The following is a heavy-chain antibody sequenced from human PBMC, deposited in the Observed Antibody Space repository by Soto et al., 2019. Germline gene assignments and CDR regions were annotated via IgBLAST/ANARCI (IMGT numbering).Heavy chain of an antibody. D-gene: IGHD2-15*01. CDR3: ARGSNHCSGGSCYSDWFDP. Sequence: QVQLVQSGAEVKKPGASVRVSCKASGYTFNSSDVYWVRQATGQGLELMGWMNPNTGNTGYAQKFQGRVTMTRNTSISTAYMELSSLRSEDTAVYYCARGSNHCSGGSCYSDWFDPWGQGTPVTVSS. V-gene: IGHV1-8*01. CDR2: MNPNTGNT. J-gene: IGHJ5*02. CDR1: GYTFNSSD.